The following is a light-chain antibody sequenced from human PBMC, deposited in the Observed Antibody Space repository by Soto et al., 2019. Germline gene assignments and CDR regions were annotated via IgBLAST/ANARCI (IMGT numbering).Light chain of an antibody. CDR3: QQSYSTPRT. J-gene: IGKJ2*01. V-gene: IGKV1-39*01. CDR2: AAS. Sequence: DIQMTQSPSSLSASVGDRVTITCWASQSISNYLNWYQQKPGKAPKLLIYAASSIQSGVPSRFSGSGSGTDFTLAITSLQPEDFATYYCQQSYSTPRTFGQGTKLEI. CDR1: QSISNY.